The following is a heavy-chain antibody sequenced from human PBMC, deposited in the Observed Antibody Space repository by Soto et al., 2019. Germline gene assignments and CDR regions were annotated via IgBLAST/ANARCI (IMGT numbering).Heavy chain of an antibody. J-gene: IGHJ6*02. CDR1: GFTFDDYA. CDR2: ISWNSGSI. CDR3: AKDITSITIFGVAIRYGMDV. D-gene: IGHD3-3*01. V-gene: IGHV3-9*01. Sequence: GGSLRLSCAASGFTFDDYAMHWVRQAPGKGLEWVSGISWNSGSIGYADSVKGRFTISRDNAKNSLYLQMNSLRAEDTALYYCAKDITSITIFGVAIRYGMDVWGQGTTVTVS.